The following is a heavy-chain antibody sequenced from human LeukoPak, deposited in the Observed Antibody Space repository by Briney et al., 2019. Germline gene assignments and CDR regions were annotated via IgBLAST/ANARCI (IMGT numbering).Heavy chain of an antibody. CDR1: GASISSSTYY. Sequence: SETLSLTCTVSGASISSSTYYWGWIRQPPGNGLEWIGSIYYSGSSYSNPSLKSRVTISVDTSKNQFSLKLSSVTAADTAVYYCAIKDYGDYEAFDFWGQGTLVTVSS. CDR3: AIKDYGDYEAFDF. CDR2: IYYSGSS. D-gene: IGHD4-17*01. J-gene: IGHJ4*02. V-gene: IGHV4-39*01.